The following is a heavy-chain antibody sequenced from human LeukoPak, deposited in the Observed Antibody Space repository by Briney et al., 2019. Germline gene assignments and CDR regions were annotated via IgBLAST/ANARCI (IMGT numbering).Heavy chain of an antibody. CDR3: ARISYDSSGYYDY. J-gene: IGHJ4*02. V-gene: IGHV3-74*01. CDR1: GFTFSNYW. D-gene: IGHD3-22*01. CDR2: ITSDGSTT. Sequence: PGGSLRLSCAASGFTFSNYWMHWVRQAPGKGLVWLSRITSDGSTTTYADSVKGRFTISRDNAKNTLYLQMNSLRAEDTAVYYCARISYDSSGYYDYWGQGTLVTVSS.